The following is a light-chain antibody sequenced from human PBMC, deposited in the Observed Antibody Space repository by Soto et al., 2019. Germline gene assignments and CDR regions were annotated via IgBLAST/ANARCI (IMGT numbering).Light chain of an antibody. CDR1: SNDVGGYNY. CDR3: SSYTSSITVV. Sequence: QPVLTQPASVSGSPGQSITISCTGTSNDVGGYNYVSWYQQRPGKSPKLLIHNVSNRPSGVSNRFSGSKSGNTASLTISGLQAEDEADYYCSSYTSSITVVFGGGTKVTVL. V-gene: IGLV2-14*03. J-gene: IGLJ2*01. CDR2: NVS.